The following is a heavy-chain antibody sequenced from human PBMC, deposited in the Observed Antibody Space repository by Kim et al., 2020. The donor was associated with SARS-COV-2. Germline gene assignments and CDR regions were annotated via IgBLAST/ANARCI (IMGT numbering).Heavy chain of an antibody. J-gene: IGHJ4*02. Sequence: YAESVKGRFTISRDNSKNTLYLQMNSLRAGDTAVYYCAKDVDSSGYTFDYWGQGTLVTVSS. D-gene: IGHD3-22*01. CDR3: AKDVDSSGYTFDY. V-gene: IGHV3-23*01.